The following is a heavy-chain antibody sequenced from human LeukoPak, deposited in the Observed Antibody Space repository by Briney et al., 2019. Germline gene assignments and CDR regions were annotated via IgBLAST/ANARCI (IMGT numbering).Heavy chain of an antibody. CDR3: ARGSGTHYYFDY. Sequence: GWSLTLSCAASGFTVSSNYMSWVRQAPGKGLEWVSVIYSGGSTYYSDSVKGRFTISRDNSKNTLYLQMNSLRVEDTAVYSCARGSGTHYYFDYWGQGTLVTVSS. J-gene: IGHJ4*02. CDR2: IYSGGST. CDR1: GFTVSSNY. D-gene: IGHD6-13*01. V-gene: IGHV3-53*01.